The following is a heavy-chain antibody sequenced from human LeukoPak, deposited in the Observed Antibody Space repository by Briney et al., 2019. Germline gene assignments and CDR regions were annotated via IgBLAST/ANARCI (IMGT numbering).Heavy chain of an antibody. V-gene: IGHV1-3*02. CDR1: GYIFSSYT. Sequence: ASVKVSCKASGYIFSSYTMHWVRQAPGQRLEWMGWSNAGDGNAKYSQGFQGRVTITRDTSASTAYMELSSLRSEDMAVYYCARGRGHYGMDVWGQGTTVTVSS. CDR2: SNAGDGNA. J-gene: IGHJ6*02. CDR3: ARGRGHYGMDV.